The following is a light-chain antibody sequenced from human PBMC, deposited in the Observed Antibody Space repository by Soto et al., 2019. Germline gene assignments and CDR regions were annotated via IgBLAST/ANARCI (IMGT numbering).Light chain of an antibody. CDR1: SSNVGGYNY. CDR2: DVY. CDR3: CSYAGSNTFYV. J-gene: IGLJ1*01. V-gene: IGLV2-11*01. Sequence: QYALTQPLAVSGSIGQSVTISCTGTSSNVGGYNYVSWYQHHPGKAPKLVIYDVYNRPSGVPDRFSGSKSDNTASLTISGLQAEDEADYYCCSYAGSNTFYVFGTGTKVTVL.